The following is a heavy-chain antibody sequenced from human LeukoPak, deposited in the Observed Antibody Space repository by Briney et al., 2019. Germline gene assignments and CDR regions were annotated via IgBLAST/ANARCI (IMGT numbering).Heavy chain of an antibody. D-gene: IGHD1-26*01. CDR1: GYTFTGYY. V-gene: IGHV1-2*02. J-gene: IGHJ5*02. CDR3: ARAQWGPYNWFDP. CDR2: FNPNSGGT. Sequence: ASVKVSCKASGYTFTGYYMHWVRQAPGQGLEWMGWFNPNSGGTNYAQKFQGRVTMTRDTAISTAYMELSRLRSDDTAVYYCARAQWGPYNWFDPWGQGTLVTVSS.